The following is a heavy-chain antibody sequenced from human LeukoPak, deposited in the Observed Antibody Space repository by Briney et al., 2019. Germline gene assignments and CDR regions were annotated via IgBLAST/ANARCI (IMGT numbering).Heavy chain of an antibody. D-gene: IGHD2-21*01. J-gene: IGHJ4*02. CDR1: GFTFSTYW. CDR3: AGRTFGGESPASDY. Sequence: PGGSLRLSCAASGFTFSTYWMTWVRQAPGKGLEWVANIEQDGSEEYYVDYLKGRFTISRDNAKNSLYLQMSNLRAEDTAIYYCAGRTFGGESPASDYWGQGTLVTVSS. V-gene: IGHV3-7*03. CDR2: IEQDGSEE.